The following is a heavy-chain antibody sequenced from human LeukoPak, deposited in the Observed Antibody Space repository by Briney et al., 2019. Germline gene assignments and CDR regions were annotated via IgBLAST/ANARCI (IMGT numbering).Heavy chain of an antibody. CDR2: LNPKSGDT. Sequence: GASVKVSCKASGYTFTDYYYIHWVRQAPGQGLEWMGWLNPKSGDTNYAQKFQGRVTVTRDTSISTAYMEPSRLRSDDTSVYYCARPSSTDYVWGQGTQVTVSS. CDR3: ARPSSTDYV. V-gene: IGHV1-2*02. D-gene: IGHD2-2*01. CDR1: GYTFTDYY. J-gene: IGHJ4*02.